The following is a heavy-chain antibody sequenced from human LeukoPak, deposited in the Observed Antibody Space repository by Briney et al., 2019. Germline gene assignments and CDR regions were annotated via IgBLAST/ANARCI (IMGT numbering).Heavy chain of an antibody. CDR1: GFTFSRYG. D-gene: IGHD3-3*01. J-gene: IGHJ4*02. Sequence: GGSLRLSCAASGFTFSRYGMHWVRQAPGKGLEWVASISYDGSDKYYADSVKGRFTISRDNSKNTLYLQMNSLRAEDTAVYYCAKDPEVYDFWSGYYIEANLTINWGQGTLVTVSS. V-gene: IGHV3-30*18. CDR3: AKDPEVYDFWSGYYIEANLTIN. CDR2: ISYDGSDK.